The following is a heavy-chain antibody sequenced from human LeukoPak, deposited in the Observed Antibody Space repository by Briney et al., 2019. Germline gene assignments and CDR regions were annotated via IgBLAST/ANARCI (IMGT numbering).Heavy chain of an antibody. CDR2: IGSSGSSI. CDR3: ASMRWLQFLH. D-gene: IGHD5-24*01. V-gene: IGHV3-48*03. J-gene: IGHJ4*02. Sequence: PGGSLRLSCEASIFNFNTFEMSWVRQAPGKGLEWIAYIGSSGSSIYYADFVKGRFTISRDNAKNSLYVEMESLRVEDTAVYFCASMRWLQFLHWGQGTLVTVSS. CDR1: IFNFNTFE.